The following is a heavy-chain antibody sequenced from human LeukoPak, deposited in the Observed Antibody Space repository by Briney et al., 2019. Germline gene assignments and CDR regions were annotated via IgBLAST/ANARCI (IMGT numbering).Heavy chain of an antibody. CDR3: ARVRGIAAAGVCYFGY. Sequence: VASVKVSCKASGYTFTGYYMHWVRQAPGQGLEWMGWINPNSGGTNYAQKFQGRVTMTRDTSISTVYMELSRLRSDDTAVYYCARVRGIAAAGVCYFGYWGQGTLVTVSS. CDR2: INPNSGGT. J-gene: IGHJ4*02. D-gene: IGHD6-13*01. CDR1: GYTFTGYY. V-gene: IGHV1-2*02.